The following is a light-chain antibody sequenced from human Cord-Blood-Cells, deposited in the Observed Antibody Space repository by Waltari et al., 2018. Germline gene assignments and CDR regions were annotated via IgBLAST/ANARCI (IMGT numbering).Light chain of an antibody. CDR3: QQYYSTPGS. J-gene: IGKJ5*01. CDR1: QSVLYSSNNKNY. V-gene: IGKV4-1*01. Sequence: AVSLGERATINCKSSQSVLYSSNNKNYLAWYQQKPGQPPKLLIYWASTRESGVPDRFSGSGSGTDFTLTISSLQAEDVAVYYCQQYYSTPGSFGQGTRLEIK. CDR2: WAS.